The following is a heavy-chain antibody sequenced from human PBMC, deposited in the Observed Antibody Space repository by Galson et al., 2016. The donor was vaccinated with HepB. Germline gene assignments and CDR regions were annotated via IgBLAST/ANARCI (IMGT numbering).Heavy chain of an antibody. CDR2: INHSGST. D-gene: IGHD3-16*01. CDR1: DGSLSGYY. V-gene: IGHV4-34*01. J-gene: IGHJ6*03. CDR3: ARGRYDVVWGSSYYYVDV. Sequence: SETLSLTCAVSDGSLSGYYWSWIRQSPGKGLEWIGEINHSGSTNYNPSLKSRVTISVDTSKNHFFLKLTSVTAADTAVYYCARGRYDVVWGSSYYYVDVWGKGTMVTVSS.